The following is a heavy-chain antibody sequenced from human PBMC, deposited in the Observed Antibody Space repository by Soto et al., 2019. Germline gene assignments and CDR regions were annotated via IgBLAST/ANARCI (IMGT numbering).Heavy chain of an antibody. CDR2: IYYSGST. J-gene: IGHJ6*02. V-gene: IGHV4-30-4*01. CDR1: GGSISSGDYY. Sequence: SETLSLACTVSGGSISSGDYYWSWIRQPPGKGLEWIGYIYYSGSTYYNPSLKSRVTISVDTSKNQFSLKLSSVTAADTAVYYCARVDFNCVHCPYYYYYYGMDVWGQGTTVTGSS. D-gene: IGHD2-21*01. CDR3: ARVDFNCVHCPYYYYYYGMDV.